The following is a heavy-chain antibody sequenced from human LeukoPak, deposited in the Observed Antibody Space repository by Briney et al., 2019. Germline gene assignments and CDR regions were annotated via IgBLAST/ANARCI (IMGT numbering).Heavy chain of an antibody. CDR1: GSSISSYY. D-gene: IGHD6-13*01. CDR3: ARGPQQLGPHFDY. CDR2: IYYSGST. Sequence: SETLSLTCTVSGSSISSYYWSWIRQPPGKGLEWIGYIYYSGSTNYNPSLKSRVTISVDTSKNQFSLKLSSVTAADTAVYYCARGPQQLGPHFDYWGQGTLVTVSS. V-gene: IGHV4-59*01. J-gene: IGHJ4*02.